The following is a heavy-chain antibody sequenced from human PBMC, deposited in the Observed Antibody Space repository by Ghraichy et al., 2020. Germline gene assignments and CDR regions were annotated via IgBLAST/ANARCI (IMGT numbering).Heavy chain of an antibody. CDR1: GYTFTNHG. Sequence: ASVKVSCKASGYTFTNHGINWVRQAPGQGLEWMGWISAYSGDTQYAQNLQGRVTMTTDTSTSTAYMDLRSLRSDDTAVYYCARVSVVPTAKSDYGGQGTPVTAPS. J-gene: IGHJ4*02. CDR2: ISAYSGDT. D-gene: IGHD2-2*01. V-gene: IGHV1-18*04. CDR3: ARVSVVPTAKSDY.